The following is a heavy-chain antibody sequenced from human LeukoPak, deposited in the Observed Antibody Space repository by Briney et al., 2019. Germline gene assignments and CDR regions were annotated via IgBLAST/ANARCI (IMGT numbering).Heavy chain of an antibody. CDR2: INHSGST. CDR1: GGSFSGYY. J-gene: IGHJ2*01. Sequence: SETLSLTCAVYGGSFSGYYWSWIRQPPGKGLEWIGEINHSGSTNYNPSLKSRVTISVDTSKNQFSLKLSSATAADTAVYYCARPQGNRLAAADPDGYFDLWGRGTLVTVSS. V-gene: IGHV4-34*01. D-gene: IGHD6-13*01. CDR3: ARPQGNRLAAADPDGYFDL.